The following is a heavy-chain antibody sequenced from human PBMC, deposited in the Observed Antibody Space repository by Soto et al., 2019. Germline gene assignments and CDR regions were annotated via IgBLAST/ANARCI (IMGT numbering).Heavy chain of an antibody. J-gene: IGHJ5*02. V-gene: IGHV4-4*02. Sequence: SETLSLTCAVSVGSISSSNWWSCVRQPPGKGLEWIGEIYHSGSTNYNPSLKSRITISVDKSKNQFSLRLSSVTAADTAVYYCARGQKSITIFGVVIITWFDPWGQGTLVTVSS. D-gene: IGHD3-3*01. CDR1: VGSISSSNW. CDR3: ARGQKSITIFGVVIITWFDP. CDR2: IYHSGST.